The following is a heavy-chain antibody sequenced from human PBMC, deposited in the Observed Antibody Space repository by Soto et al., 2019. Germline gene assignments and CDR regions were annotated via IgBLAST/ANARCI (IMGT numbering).Heavy chain of an antibody. CDR2: IYYSGST. D-gene: IGHD3-3*01. CDR3: ARHSARVYDHGDYFDY. V-gene: IGHV4-39*01. Sequence: QLQLQESGPGLVKPSETLSLTCTVSGGSISSSSYYWGWIRQPPGKGLEGIGTIYYSGSTYYNPTHQSRVTISVATSQNQFSLMLSSVTAADTAVYYCARHSARVYDHGDYFDYRGQGTLVSVYS. J-gene: IGHJ4*02. CDR1: GGSISSSSYY.